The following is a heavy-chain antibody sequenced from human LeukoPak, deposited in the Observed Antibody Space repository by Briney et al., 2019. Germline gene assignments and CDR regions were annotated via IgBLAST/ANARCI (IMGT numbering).Heavy chain of an antibody. D-gene: IGHD3-10*01. CDR2: ISRRDDYT. V-gene: IGHV3-23*01. Sequence: GGSLRLSCAASGFDFSSYAMSWVRQPPGKGLEWVSVISRRDDYTYYADSVKGRFTISRDNSKNTLYLQMNSQRAEDTAVYYCANDYRSGSFHDFWGQGTLVTVSS. J-gene: IGHJ4*02. CDR3: ANDYRSGSFHDF. CDR1: GFDFSSYA.